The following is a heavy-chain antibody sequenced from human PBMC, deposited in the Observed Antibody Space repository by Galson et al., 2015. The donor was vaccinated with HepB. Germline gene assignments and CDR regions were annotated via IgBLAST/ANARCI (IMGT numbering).Heavy chain of an antibody. D-gene: IGHD3-10*01. CDR2: IWNDANNK. V-gene: IGHV3-33*01. CDR1: GFTFRSYA. CDR3: ARERGGWFGESQGAFDY. Sequence: SLRLSCAASGFTFRSYAMHWVRQAPGKGLEWVAFIWNDANNKHYVDSVKGRFTISRDNSKNTLYLQMNSLRAEDTAEYYCARERGGWFGESQGAFDYWGQGTLVTVSS. J-gene: IGHJ4*02.